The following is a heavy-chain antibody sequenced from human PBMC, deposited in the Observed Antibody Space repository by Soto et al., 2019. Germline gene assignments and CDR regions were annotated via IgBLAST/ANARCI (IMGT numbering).Heavy chain of an antibody. D-gene: IGHD2-15*01. J-gene: IGHJ4*02. CDR2: ISGSGGST. CDR3: AKDWHIVAVVAATPGDY. Sequence: EVQLLESGGGLVQPGGSLRLSCAASGFTFSRYAMSWVRQAPGKGLECVSAISGSGGSTYYADSVNGRYTISRDNSKNTLYLQMNSLRADDTAVDDCAKDWHIVAVVAATPGDYWGQGTLVTVSS. V-gene: IGHV3-23*01. CDR1: GFTFSRYA.